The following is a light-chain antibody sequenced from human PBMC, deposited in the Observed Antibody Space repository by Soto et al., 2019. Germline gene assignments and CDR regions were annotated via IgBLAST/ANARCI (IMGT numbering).Light chain of an antibody. V-gene: IGLV2-14*01. J-gene: IGLJ2*01. CDR3: ISYTSRSVV. CDR2: DVS. CDR1: SSDVGGYNY. Sequence: QSALTQPASVSGSPGQSITISCTGTSSDVGGYNYVSWYQQHPGKAPKLMIYDVSNRPSGVSNRFSGSKSGNTASLTISGLQADDEADYYCISYTSRSVVFGGGTKRTFL.